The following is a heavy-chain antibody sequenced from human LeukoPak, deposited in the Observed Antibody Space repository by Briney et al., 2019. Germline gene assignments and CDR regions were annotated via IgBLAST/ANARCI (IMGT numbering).Heavy chain of an antibody. D-gene: IGHD3-3*01. Sequence: ASVKVSCKASGYTFTSYAMNWARQAPGQGLEWMGWISAYNGNTNYAQKLQGRVTMTTDTSTSTAYMELRSLRSDDTAVYYCATTRFVADGMDVWGQGTTVTVSS. J-gene: IGHJ6*02. CDR1: GYTFTSYA. CDR3: ATTRFVADGMDV. CDR2: ISAYNGNT. V-gene: IGHV1-18*01.